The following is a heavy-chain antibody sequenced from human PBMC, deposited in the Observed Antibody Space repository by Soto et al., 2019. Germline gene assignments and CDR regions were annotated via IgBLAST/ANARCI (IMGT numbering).Heavy chain of an antibody. D-gene: IGHD6-13*01. V-gene: IGHV3-23*01. J-gene: IGHJ4*02. CDR3: AKDQGSSWYEIDY. CDR2: ISGSGGST. Sequence: TGGSLRLSCAASGFTFSNYAVTWVRQAPGMGLEWVSTISGSGGSTYYADSVKGRFTISRDNSENTLYLQMNSLRAEDTAVYYCAKDQGSSWYEIDYWGQGTLVTVSS. CDR1: GFTFSNYA.